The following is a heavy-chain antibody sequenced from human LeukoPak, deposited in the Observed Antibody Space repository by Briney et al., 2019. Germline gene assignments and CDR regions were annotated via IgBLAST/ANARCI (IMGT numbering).Heavy chain of an antibody. CDR3: ARDPFGETQH. CDR2: ISSSSSYI. V-gene: IGHV3-21*01. CDR1: GFTFSSYS. J-gene: IGHJ1*01. D-gene: IGHD3-10*01. Sequence: PGGSLRLSCAASGFTFSSYSMNWVRQAPGKGLEWVSSISSSSSYIYYADSVKGRFTISRDNAKNTLYLQMNSLRAEDTAVYYCARDPFGETQHWGQGTLVTVSS.